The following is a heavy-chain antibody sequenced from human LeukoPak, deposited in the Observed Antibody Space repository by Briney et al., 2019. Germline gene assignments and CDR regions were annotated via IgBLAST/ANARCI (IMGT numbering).Heavy chain of an antibody. D-gene: IGHD5-24*01. CDR2: IYYSGGT. Sequence: PSETLSLTCAVYGGSFSSYYWSWIRQPPGKGLEWIGYIYYSGGTNYSPSLKSRVTISVDTSKNQFSLKLSSVTAADTAVYYCARLGGHRDGYSFDSWGQGTLVTVSS. CDR3: ARLGGHRDGYSFDS. J-gene: IGHJ4*02. V-gene: IGHV4-59*08. CDR1: GGSFSSYY.